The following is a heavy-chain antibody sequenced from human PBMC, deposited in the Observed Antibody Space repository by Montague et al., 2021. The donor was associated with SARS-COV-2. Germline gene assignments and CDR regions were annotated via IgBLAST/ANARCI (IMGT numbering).Heavy chain of an antibody. J-gene: IGHJ6*02. CDR1: GGSISSYY. D-gene: IGHD3-3*01. Sequence: SETLSLTCTVSGGSISSYYWSWIRQSAGKGLEWIGRIHTSGSTDYNPSLNSRVTMSVDTSKNQFSLKLSPVTAADTAVYYCASGKDYDFWSGYYSHDYVSGMDVWGQGTTVTVSS. V-gene: IGHV4-4*07. CDR3: ASGKDYDFWSGYYSHDYVSGMDV. CDR2: IHTSGST.